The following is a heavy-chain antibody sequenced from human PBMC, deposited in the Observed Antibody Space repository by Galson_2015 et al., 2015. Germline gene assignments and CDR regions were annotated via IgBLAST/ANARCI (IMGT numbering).Heavy chain of an antibody. CDR3: ARVKVQGKYSSGWYGGIFDY. J-gene: IGHJ4*02. D-gene: IGHD6-19*01. CDR2: ISAYNGNT. Sequence: QSGAEVKKPGASVKVSCKASGYTFTSYGISWVRQAPGQGLEWIGWISAYNGNTNYAQKLQGRVTMTTDTSTSTAYMELRSLRSDDTAVYYCARVKVQGKYSSGWYGGIFDYWGQGTLVTVSS. V-gene: IGHV1-18*04. CDR1: GYTFTSYG.